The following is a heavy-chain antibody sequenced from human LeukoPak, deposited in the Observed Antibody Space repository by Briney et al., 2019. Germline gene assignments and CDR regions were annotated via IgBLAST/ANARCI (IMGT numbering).Heavy chain of an antibody. CDR3: VRSEAYFDFGSGYSDAFDF. V-gene: IGHV4-39*02. CDR1: GASINSSTHF. Sequence: PSETLSLTCTVSGASINSSTHFWGWIRQSPGKGLEWIGSIYYSGTIYYNPSLKSRVTMSIDTSKNHFSLKLRSVTAADTAVYYCVRSEAYFDFGSGYSDAFDFWGHGTMVTVSS. CDR2: IYYSGTI. D-gene: IGHD3-3*01. J-gene: IGHJ3*01.